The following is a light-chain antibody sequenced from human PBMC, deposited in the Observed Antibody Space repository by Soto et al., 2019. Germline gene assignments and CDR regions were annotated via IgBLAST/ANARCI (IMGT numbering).Light chain of an antibody. CDR1: SSYIGSKY. CDR2: RND. CDR3: AAWDDSLSGYV. V-gene: IGLV1-47*01. J-gene: IGLJ1*01. Sequence: QSVLTQPPSASGTPGQRVTISCSGSSSYIGSKYVYWYQQLPGTAPKLLIYRNDQRPSRISDRFSGSKSGTSASLAISGLRSEDEADYYCAAWDDSLSGYVFVTGTKVTVL.